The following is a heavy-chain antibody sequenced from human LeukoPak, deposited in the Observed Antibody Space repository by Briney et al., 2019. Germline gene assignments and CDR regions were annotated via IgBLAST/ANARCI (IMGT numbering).Heavy chain of an antibody. CDR1: GYTFTDYY. Sequence: ASVKVSCKASGYTFTDYYIHWVRQAPGQGLEWMGWINPKSGDANFAQKFQGRVTMTRDTSINTAYVELSRLTSEDTAVYYCATLYYDILTGARDYWGQGTLVTVSS. D-gene: IGHD3-9*01. CDR2: INPKSGDA. CDR3: ATLYYDILTGARDY. V-gene: IGHV1-2*02. J-gene: IGHJ4*02.